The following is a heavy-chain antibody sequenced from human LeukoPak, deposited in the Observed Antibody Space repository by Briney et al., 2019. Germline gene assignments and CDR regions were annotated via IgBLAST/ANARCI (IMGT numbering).Heavy chain of an antibody. D-gene: IGHD1-26*01. CDR3: AKDAYSGTYPDAFDM. Sequence: PGGSLRLSCGASGFTFSTYGMHWVRQAPGKGLEWLIVISFDGNDKYYADSVKGRFTVSRDNSKNTLYLQMNSLRAEDTAVYYCAKDAYSGTYPDAFDMWGQGTIVTVSS. V-gene: IGHV3-30*18. CDR2: ISFDGNDK. CDR1: GFTFSTYG. J-gene: IGHJ3*02.